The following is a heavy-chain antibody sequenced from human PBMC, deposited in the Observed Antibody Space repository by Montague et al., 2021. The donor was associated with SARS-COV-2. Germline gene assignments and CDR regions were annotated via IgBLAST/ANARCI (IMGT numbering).Heavy chain of an antibody. Sequence: PPLVKPTQTLTLTCTFSGFSLSTSGICVSWIRQPPGKALEWLALXDWDDDKYYSTSLKTRLTISKDTSKNQVVLTMTNMDPVDTATYYCARIPVGGTAMDQYYYYYGMDVWGQGTTVTVSS. CDR2: XDWDDDK. J-gene: IGHJ6*02. D-gene: IGHD5-18*01. V-gene: IGHV2-70*01. CDR3: ARIPVGGTAMDQYYYYYGMDV. CDR1: GFSLSTSGIC.